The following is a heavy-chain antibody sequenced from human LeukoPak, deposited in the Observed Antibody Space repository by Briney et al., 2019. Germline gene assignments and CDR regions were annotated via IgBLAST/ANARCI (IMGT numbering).Heavy chain of an antibody. CDR2: ISAYNGNT. V-gene: IGHV1-18*01. Sequence: ASVKVSCKASGYTFTSYGISWVRQAPGQGPEWMGWISAYNGNTNYAQKLQGRVTMTTDTSTSTAYMELRSLRSDDTAVYYCARSVTTLGWFDPWGQGTLVTVSS. D-gene: IGHD4-17*01. CDR1: GYTFTSYG. J-gene: IGHJ5*02. CDR3: ARSVTTLGWFDP.